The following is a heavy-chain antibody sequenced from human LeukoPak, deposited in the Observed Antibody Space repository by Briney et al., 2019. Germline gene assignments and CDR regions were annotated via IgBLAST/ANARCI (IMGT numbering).Heavy chain of an antibody. J-gene: IGHJ4*02. CDR1: GYSISRGYY. D-gene: IGHD3-10*02. CDR2: IYHSGST. CDR3: ARQGPRFGEYYFDY. V-gene: IGHV4-38-2*01. Sequence: SETLSLTCAVSGYSISRGYYWGWIRQPPGKGLKWIGNIYHSGSTYYNPPLKSRVTISADTSKNQFSLKLSSVTAADTAVYYCARQGPRFGEYYFDYWGQGTLVTVSS.